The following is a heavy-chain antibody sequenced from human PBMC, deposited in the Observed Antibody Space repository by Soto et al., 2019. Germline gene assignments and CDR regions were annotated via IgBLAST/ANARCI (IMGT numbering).Heavy chain of an antibody. CDR1: GGSISSDY. Sequence: SGTLSLTCTVSGGSISSDYWSWIRQPPGKGLEWIGYIYYSGSTNYNPSLKSRVTISVDTSKNQFSLKLSSVTAADTAVYYCARTATVTRAFDIWGQGTMVTVSS. D-gene: IGHD4-17*01. V-gene: IGHV4-59*08. CDR2: IYYSGST. J-gene: IGHJ3*02. CDR3: ARTATVTRAFDI.